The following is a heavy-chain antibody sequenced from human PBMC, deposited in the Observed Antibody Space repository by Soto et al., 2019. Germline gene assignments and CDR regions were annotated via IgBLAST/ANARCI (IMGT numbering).Heavy chain of an antibody. Sequence: GASVKVSCKASGYTFTNHWMHWVRQAPGQGLEWMGVINPSGGSTRYAQKFQGRVTMTRDNSKNTLYLQMNSLRAEDTAVYYCAKDYRFLEWPKRPQNAFDIWGQGTMVTVSS. D-gene: IGHD3-3*01. CDR1: GYTFTNHW. J-gene: IGHJ3*02. CDR2: INPSGGST. CDR3: AKDYRFLEWPKRPQNAFDI. V-gene: IGHV1-46*01.